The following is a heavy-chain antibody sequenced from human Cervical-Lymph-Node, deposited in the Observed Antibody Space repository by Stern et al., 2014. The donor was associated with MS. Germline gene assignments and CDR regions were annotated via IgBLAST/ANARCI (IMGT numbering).Heavy chain of an antibody. V-gene: IGHV1-69*01. CDR1: GDTFDSYG. Sequence: VQLVASGTEVKKPGSSVKVSCKAAGDTFDSYGISWGRQAPGQGLEWMGGLFPFFGTPIYAQKFQGRVTMTADESTTTAYMDLTSLSVEDTAVYYCATSTYGLVHWGQGTLVTVSS. J-gene: IGHJ4*02. CDR3: ATSTYGLVH. D-gene: IGHD3-10*01. CDR2: LFPFFGTP.